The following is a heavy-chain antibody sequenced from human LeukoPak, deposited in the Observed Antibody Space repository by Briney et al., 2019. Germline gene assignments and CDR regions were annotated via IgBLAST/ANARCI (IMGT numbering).Heavy chain of an antibody. V-gene: IGHV4-59*01. CDR2: ISYSRST. CDR3: VRGERPGCAY. J-gene: IGHJ4*02. D-gene: IGHD2-21*01. CDR1: GGSITSYY. Sequence: SETLSLTCTDSGGSITSYYWSWIRQPPGKGLEWIGYISYSRSTNYNPSLKSRATMSLDTSKNQFSLNLNSVTAADTAVYYCVRGERPGCAYWGQGTLVTVSS.